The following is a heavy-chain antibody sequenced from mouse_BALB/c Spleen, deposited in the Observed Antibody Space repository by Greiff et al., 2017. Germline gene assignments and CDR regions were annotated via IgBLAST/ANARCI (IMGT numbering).Heavy chain of an antibody. CDR2: FYPGSGSI. Sequence: VQRVESGAELVKPGASVKLSCKASGYTFTEYIIHWVKQRSGQGLEWIGWFYPGSGSIKYNEKFKDKATLTADKSSRTVYMELSRLTSEDSAVYICARHEEGYGGFAYWGQGTLVTVSA. CDR3: ARHEEGYGGFAY. CDR1: GYTFTEYI. D-gene: IGHD1-1*02. J-gene: IGHJ3*01. V-gene: IGHV1-62-2*01.